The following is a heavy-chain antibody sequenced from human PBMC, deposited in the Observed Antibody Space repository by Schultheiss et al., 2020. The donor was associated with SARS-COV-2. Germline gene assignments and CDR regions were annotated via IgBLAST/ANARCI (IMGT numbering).Heavy chain of an antibody. Sequence: SQTLSLTCAVYGGSFSGYYWSWISQHPGKGLEWIGEINHSGSTNYNPSLKSRVTISVDTSKNQFSLKLSSVTAADTAVYYCAIGGQGYCSGGSCFSGNWFDPWGQGTLVTVSS. D-gene: IGHD2-15*01. CDR1: GGSFSGYY. V-gene: IGHV4-34*01. J-gene: IGHJ5*02. CDR2: INHSGST. CDR3: AIGGQGYCSGGSCFSGNWFDP.